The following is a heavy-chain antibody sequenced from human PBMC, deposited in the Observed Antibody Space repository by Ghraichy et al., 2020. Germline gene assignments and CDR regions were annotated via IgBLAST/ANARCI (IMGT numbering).Heavy chain of an antibody. CDR2: IYYSGST. D-gene: IGHD6-6*01. CDR3: ASTYSSSAKIDS. J-gene: IGHJ4*02. CDR1: GGSISSYY. Sequence: SETLSLTCTISGGSISSYYWSWIRQPPGKGLEWIGYIYYSGSTNYNPSLKSRVTISVDTSKNQFSLKLSSVTAADTAVYYCASTYSSSAKIDSWGQGTLVTVSS. V-gene: IGHV4-59*01.